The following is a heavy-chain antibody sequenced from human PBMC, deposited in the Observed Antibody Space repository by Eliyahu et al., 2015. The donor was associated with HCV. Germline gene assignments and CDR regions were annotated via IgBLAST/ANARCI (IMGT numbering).Heavy chain of an antibody. J-gene: IGHJ4*02. CDR3: AKEVYALTTVNY. D-gene: IGHD4-17*01. V-gene: IGHV3-23*01. CDR2: ISGSGGST. Sequence: GKGLEWVSAISGSGGSTYYADSVKGRFTISRDNSKNTLYLQMNSLRAEDTAVYYCAKEVYALTTVNYWGQGTLVTVSS.